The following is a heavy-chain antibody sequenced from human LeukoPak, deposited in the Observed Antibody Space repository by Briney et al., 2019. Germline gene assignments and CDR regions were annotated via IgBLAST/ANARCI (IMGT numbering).Heavy chain of an antibody. CDR2: IYFNGST. D-gene: IGHD1-26*01. V-gene: IGHV4-59*01. CDR1: GGSINGYY. CDR3: ARGEALRQNYGMDV. J-gene: IGHJ6*02. Sequence: SETLSLTCTVSGGSINGYYWNWIRQPPGKGLDWIGYIYFNGSTNYNPSLQSRVTISVDTSKNQFSLKLNSVTAADTAVYFCARGEALRQNYGMDVWGQGTTVTVSS.